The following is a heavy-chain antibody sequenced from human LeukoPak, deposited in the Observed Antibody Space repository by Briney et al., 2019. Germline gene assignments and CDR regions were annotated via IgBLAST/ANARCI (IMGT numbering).Heavy chain of an antibody. Sequence: GGSLRLSCAASGFTFSSYGMHWVRQAPGKGLEWVAFIRYDGSNKYYADSVKGRFTISRDNSKNTLYLQMNSLRAEDTAVYYCARGAYDFGDYGVSNTYYHMDVWGKGTTVTVSS. CDR3: ARGAYDFGDYGVSNTYYHMDV. J-gene: IGHJ6*03. D-gene: IGHD4-17*01. CDR1: GFTFSSYG. CDR2: IRYDGSNK. V-gene: IGHV3-30*02.